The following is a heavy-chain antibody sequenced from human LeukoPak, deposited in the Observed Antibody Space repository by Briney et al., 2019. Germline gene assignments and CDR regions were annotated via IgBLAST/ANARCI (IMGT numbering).Heavy chain of an antibody. J-gene: IGHJ4*02. CDR1: GFTFSSYG. V-gene: IGHV3-30*03. CDR2: ISYDGSSK. Sequence: PGGSLRLSCAASGFTFSSYGMHWVRQAPGXGLEWVXVISYDGSSKCSADYVTGRFRISKDNYKTTLYMELTSIRAEDTEVFYCVQPAGEQWLAMSLDYWGQGPLVTVSS. D-gene: IGHD6-19*01. CDR3: VQPAGEQWLAMSLDY.